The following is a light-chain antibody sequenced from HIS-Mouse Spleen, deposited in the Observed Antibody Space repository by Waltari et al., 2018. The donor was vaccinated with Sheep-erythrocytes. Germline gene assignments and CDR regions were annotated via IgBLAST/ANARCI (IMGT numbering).Light chain of an antibody. CDR1: QSISSY. CDR2: AAS. V-gene: IGKV1-39*01. Sequence: DIQMTQSPSSLSASVGDRVTITCRASQSISSYLNWYQQKPGKAPKLLIYAASSLQSRVPSRFSSSGSGTAFTLTISSLQPEDFAAYYCQQSYSNHPLTFGGGTKVEIK. CDR3: QQSYSNHPLT. J-gene: IGKJ4*01.